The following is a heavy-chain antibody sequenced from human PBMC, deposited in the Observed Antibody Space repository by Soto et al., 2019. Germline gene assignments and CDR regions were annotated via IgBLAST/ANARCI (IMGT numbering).Heavy chain of an antibody. CDR1: GGTFSNYA. CDR3: ARKAESYGFRI. V-gene: IGHV1-69*13. CDR2: FIPIFDAA. J-gene: IGHJ3*02. Sequence: SVKVSCKASGGTFSNYAINWVRQAPGQGLEWMGGFIPIFDAANYAQNFRGRVTITADESTSTAYMELSGLRSEDTAMYYCARKAESYGFRIWGQGTLVPVTS. D-gene: IGHD3-10*01.